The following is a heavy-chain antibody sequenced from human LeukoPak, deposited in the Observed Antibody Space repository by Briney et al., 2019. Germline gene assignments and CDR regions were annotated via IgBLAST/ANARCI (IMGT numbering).Heavy chain of an antibody. CDR3: AIYRYGTTPASYFDY. V-gene: IGHV3-33*01. J-gene: IGHJ4*02. D-gene: IGHD4-17*01. CDR2: IWYDGSNK. CDR1: GFTFSSYG. Sequence: GGSLRLSCAASGFTFSSYGMHWFRQAPGKGLEWVAVIWYDGSNKYYADSVKGRFTISRDNSKNTLYLQMNSLRAEDTAAYYCAIYRYGTTPASYFDYWGQGTLVTVSS.